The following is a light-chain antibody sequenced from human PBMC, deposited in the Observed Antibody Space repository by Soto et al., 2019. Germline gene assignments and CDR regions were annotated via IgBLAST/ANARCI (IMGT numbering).Light chain of an antibody. J-gene: IGKJ1*01. V-gene: IGKV3-11*01. Sequence: QSPATLSVYTGERASLSCRASQNVSSNLAWYQQKPGQAPRLLIYDAFHRATGIPARFSGSGSGTDFTLTISSLEPEDFAVYYCQQCRNWPLTFGQGTKVDI. CDR2: DAF. CDR1: QNVSSN. CDR3: QQCRNWPLT.